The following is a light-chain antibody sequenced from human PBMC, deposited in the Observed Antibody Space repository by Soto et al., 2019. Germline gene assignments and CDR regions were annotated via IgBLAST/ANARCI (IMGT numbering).Light chain of an antibody. Sequence: QSVLTQPPSASRTPGQRVAIPCSGSTSNIGSKYVYWYQQLPGTAPKLLIYRNNQRPSGVPDRFSGSKSGTSASLAISGLRSEDEADYYCAAWDGGLSGWVFGGGTKVTVL. CDR2: RNN. CDR1: TSNIGSKY. V-gene: IGLV1-47*01. CDR3: AAWDGGLSGWV. J-gene: IGLJ3*02.